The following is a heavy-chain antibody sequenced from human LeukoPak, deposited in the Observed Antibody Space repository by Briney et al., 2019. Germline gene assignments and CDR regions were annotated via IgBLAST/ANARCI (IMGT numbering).Heavy chain of an antibody. CDR1: GFTFSSHG. J-gene: IGHJ4*02. CDR2: IGPSGDKT. V-gene: IGHV3-23*01. CDR3: ARDLGWLQLCF. D-gene: IGHD5-24*01. Sequence: GGSLRLSCAGAGFTFSSHGMNWVRQASGKGLEWVSGIGPSGDKTYYADAVKGRFTISRDNSKNTFYLSMNILRAEDTATYYCARDLGWLQLCFGGQGTLVTVSS.